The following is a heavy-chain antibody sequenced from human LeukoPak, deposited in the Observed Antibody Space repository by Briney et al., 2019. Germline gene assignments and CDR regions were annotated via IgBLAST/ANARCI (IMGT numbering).Heavy chain of an antibody. D-gene: IGHD3-22*01. CDR1: EHTLTELS. CDR3: ACGGYYDLLNY. CDR2: FDPGDGET. V-gene: IGHV1-24*01. J-gene: IGHJ4*02. Sequence: ASVKVSCKVSEHTLTELSMHWVRQAPGKGLEWMGGFDPGDGETIYAQKFRGRVTMTEDTSTNTAYMELSSLRSEDTAVYFCACGGYYDLLNYWGQGTLVTVSS.